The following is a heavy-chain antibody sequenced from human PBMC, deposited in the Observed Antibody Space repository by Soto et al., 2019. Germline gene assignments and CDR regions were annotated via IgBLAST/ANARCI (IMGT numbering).Heavy chain of an antibody. CDR3: ARAPDYYDTIAYDN. Sequence: QVQLVQSETEVKKPGASVKVSCKASSYTFTSYSISWVRQAPGQGLEWMGWISAYNGNTNYAQKLQGRVTVTTDTSASTAYMELRSLTSDDTAVYYCARAPDYYDTIAYDNWGQGTLVTVSS. J-gene: IGHJ4*02. V-gene: IGHV1-18*01. D-gene: IGHD3-22*01. CDR1: SYTFTSYS. CDR2: ISAYNGNT.